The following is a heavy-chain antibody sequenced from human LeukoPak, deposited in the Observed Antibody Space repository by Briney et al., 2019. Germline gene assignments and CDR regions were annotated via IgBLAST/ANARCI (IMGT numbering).Heavy chain of an antibody. Sequence: PSETLSLTCTVSGGSISSYSWSWIRQPPGKGLEWIGYMYSRGSTNDNPSLKSRVTISRDTSKNQLSLRVTSVTAVDTAMYYCARHYLYGDPPAFDFWGQGIMVTVSS. CDR1: GGSISSYS. D-gene: IGHD2-21*02. CDR3: ARHYLYGDPPAFDF. V-gene: IGHV4-59*08. J-gene: IGHJ3*01. CDR2: MYSRGST.